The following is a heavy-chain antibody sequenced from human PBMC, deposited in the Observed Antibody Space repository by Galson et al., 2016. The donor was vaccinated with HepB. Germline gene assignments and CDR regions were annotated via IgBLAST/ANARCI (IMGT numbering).Heavy chain of an antibody. Sequence: SLRLSCAASGFTFSSFSMNWVRQAPGKGLEWVSSISSSSSYTYYADSVKGRFTISRDNAENSLYLQINSLRAADTAVYYCARGYKMPSTKYYYYGLDVWGHGTADTVSS. CDR3: ARGYKMPSTKYYYYGLDV. V-gene: IGHV3-21*04. J-gene: IGHJ6*02. D-gene: IGHD2/OR15-2a*01. CDR2: ISSSSSYT. CDR1: GFTFSSFS.